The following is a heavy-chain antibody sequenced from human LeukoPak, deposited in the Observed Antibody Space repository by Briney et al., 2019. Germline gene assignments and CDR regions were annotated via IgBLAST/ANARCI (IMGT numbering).Heavy chain of an antibody. D-gene: IGHD2-2*01. CDR1: GYTFTSYG. Sequence: GASVKVSCKASGYTFTSYGISWVRQAPGQGLEWMGWISAYNGNTNYAQKLQGRVTMTTDTSTSTAYMELRSLRAEDTAVYYCAKDIRRYCSSTSCQGEVDYWGQGTLVTVSS. CDR3: AKDIRRYCSSTSCQGEVDY. CDR2: ISAYNGNT. J-gene: IGHJ4*02. V-gene: IGHV1-18*01.